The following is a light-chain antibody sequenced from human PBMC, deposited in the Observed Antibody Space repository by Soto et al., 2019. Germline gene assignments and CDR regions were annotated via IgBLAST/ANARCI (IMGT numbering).Light chain of an antibody. CDR1: QDLSGY. CDR3: QQVNNYPLI. CDR2: AAS. V-gene: IGKV1-9*01. J-gene: IGKJ4*01. Sequence: IQLTQSPSSLSASVGDRVTITCRASQDLSGYLAWYQQKPWKAPKLLIYAASTLQSGVPSRFSGSGSETDFTLTISSLQPEDFATYYCQQVNNYPLIFGGGTKVEI.